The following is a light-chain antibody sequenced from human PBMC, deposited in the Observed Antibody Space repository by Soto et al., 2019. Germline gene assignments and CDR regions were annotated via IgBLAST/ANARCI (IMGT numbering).Light chain of an antibody. CDR1: NSNIGAGYD. Sequence: QSVLTQPPSVSGAPGQRVTISCTGSNSNIGAGYDVHWYQHLPGAAPKLLIYGNNNRPSGVPDRFSGSKSGTSASLAITGLQAEDEADYYCQSYDSNLRGVVFGGGTQLTVL. J-gene: IGLJ2*01. CDR3: QSYDSNLRGVV. V-gene: IGLV1-40*01. CDR2: GNN.